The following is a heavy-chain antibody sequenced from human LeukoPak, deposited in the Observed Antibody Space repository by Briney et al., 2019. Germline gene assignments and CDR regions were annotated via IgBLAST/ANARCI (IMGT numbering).Heavy chain of an antibody. J-gene: IGHJ3*02. CDR3: ERDQPWTNGFDI. Sequence: SRTLSLTCALFGDSVSRNSWNWIRQSPSRGLEWLGRTYYRSKWINDYAVSLESRITINPDTSKNQFTLQLNSVTPEDTALYYCERDQPWTNGFDIWGQGTMVTVSS. CDR2: TYYRSKWIN. V-gene: IGHV6-1*01. D-gene: IGHD3/OR15-3a*01. CDR1: GDSVSRNS.